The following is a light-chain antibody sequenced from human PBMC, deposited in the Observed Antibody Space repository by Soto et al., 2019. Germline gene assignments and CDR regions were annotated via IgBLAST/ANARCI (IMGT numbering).Light chain of an antibody. CDR2: EAS. V-gene: IGLV2-23*02. CDR1: SNDVGSYKF. CDR3: CSYAGYSAFL. J-gene: IGLJ2*01. Sequence: QSALTQPASASGSPGQSITISCTGSSNDVGSYKFVSWYQQYPGKTPKLIIYEASKRPAGVSSRFTGSKSGNTASLRISGLQAMDEADYYCCSYAGYSAFLFGGGTKLTVL.